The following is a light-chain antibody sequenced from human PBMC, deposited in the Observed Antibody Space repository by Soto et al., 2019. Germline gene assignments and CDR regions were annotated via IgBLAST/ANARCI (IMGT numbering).Light chain of an antibody. CDR2: SAS. Sequence: DIVMTQSPDSLAVSLGERATINCKTSQSVFFSSNNKNSLAWYQQKPGQPPKLLIYSASTRESGVPDRFSGSGSGTDFTLTISSLQAEDVAVYYCQQYYGTPWTFGQGTKVDIK. CDR1: QSVFFSSNNKNS. V-gene: IGKV4-1*01. J-gene: IGKJ1*01. CDR3: QQYYGTPWT.